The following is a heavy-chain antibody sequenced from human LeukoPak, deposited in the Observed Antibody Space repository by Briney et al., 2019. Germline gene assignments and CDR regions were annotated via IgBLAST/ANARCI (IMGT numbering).Heavy chain of an antibody. D-gene: IGHD3-22*01. CDR3: ARDYYDSSGYYVGDY. CDR1: GGSISSGGYS. V-gene: IGHV4-30-2*01. CDR2: IYHSGST. J-gene: IGHJ4*02. Sequence: SETLSLTCAVSGGSISSGGYSWRWIRQPPGKGLEGIGYIYHSGSTYYNPSLKRRVTISVDRSKNQFSLKLTSVTAADTPVYYCARDYYDSSGYYVGDYWGQGTLVTVSS.